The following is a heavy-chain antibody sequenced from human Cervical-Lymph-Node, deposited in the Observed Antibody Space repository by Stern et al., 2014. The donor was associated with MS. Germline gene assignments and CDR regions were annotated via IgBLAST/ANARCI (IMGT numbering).Heavy chain of an antibody. Sequence: VHLVESGPGLVKPSETLSLTCTVSGASITSSWYWGWIRQPPGMGLEWIANVYHSGVTSYNPSLRSRVAMSVDTSKNQVSLRHHSVTAADTAVYYCVRQNGDYVPFDFWGQGTLVTVSS. CDR2: VYHSGVT. V-gene: IGHV4-39*01. D-gene: IGHD4-17*01. CDR1: GASITSSWY. CDR3: VRQNGDYVPFDF. J-gene: IGHJ4*02.